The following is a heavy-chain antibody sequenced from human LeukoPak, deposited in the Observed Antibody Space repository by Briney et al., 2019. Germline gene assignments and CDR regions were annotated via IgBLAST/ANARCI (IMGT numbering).Heavy chain of an antibody. D-gene: IGHD4-17*01. Sequence: GASVKVSCKASGYTFTSYDINWVRQATGQGLEWMGWMNPNSGSTGYAQKFQGRVTMTRNASISTAYMELSSLRSEDTAVYYCARLYGDSDFYYYYMDVWGKGTTVTVSS. V-gene: IGHV1-8*01. J-gene: IGHJ6*03. CDR2: MNPNSGST. CDR1: GYTFTSYD. CDR3: ARLYGDSDFYYYYMDV.